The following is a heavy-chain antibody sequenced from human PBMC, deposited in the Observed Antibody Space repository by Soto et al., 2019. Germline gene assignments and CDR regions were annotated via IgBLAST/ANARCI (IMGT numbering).Heavy chain of an antibody. CDR1: GGSITSSSYY. CDR2: IHYSGST. V-gene: IGHV4-39*01. Sequence: SETLSLTCSVSGGSITSSSYYWGWIRRPPGKGLEWIGTIHYSGSTYYNPSLKSRITISVGTSKTQFSLKLSSVTAADTAVYYCASKMNTYGWRYSFDYWGQGTLVTVSS. D-gene: IGHD3-16*01. J-gene: IGHJ4*02. CDR3: ASKMNTYGWRYSFDY.